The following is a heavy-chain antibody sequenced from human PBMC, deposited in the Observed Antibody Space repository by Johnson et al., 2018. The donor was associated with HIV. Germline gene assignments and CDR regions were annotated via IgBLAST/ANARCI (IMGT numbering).Heavy chain of an antibody. V-gene: IGHV3-30*04. Sequence: QELLVESGGGVVQPGRSLRLSCAASGFTFSNYAMHWVRQAPGRGLEWVAVISYDGSDKYYADSVRGRFTISRDNSKNTLYLQMNSLRAEDTAVYYCATSTASDAFDIWGQGTMVTVSS. D-gene: IGHD1-1*01. CDR3: ATSTASDAFDI. J-gene: IGHJ3*02. CDR1: GFTFSNYA. CDR2: ISYDGSDK.